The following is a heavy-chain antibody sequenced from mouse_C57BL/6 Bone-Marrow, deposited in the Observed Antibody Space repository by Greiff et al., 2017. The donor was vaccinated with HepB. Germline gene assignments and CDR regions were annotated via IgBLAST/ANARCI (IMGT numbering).Heavy chain of an antibody. CDR3: AKRDYGSSYCFDY. D-gene: IGHD1-1*01. V-gene: IGHV1-85*01. J-gene: IGHJ2*01. Sequence: QVQVQQSGPELVKPGASVKLSCKASGYTFTSYDINWVKQRPGKGLEWIGRINPRDGSTKNNEKFKGKATLTVDTYYSTAYLELHSLTSEDSAVYFCAKRDYGSSYCFDYWGQGTTLTVSS. CDR2: INPRDGST. CDR1: GYTFTSYD.